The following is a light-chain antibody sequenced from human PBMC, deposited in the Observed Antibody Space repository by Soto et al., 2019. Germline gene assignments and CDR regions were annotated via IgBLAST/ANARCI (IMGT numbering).Light chain of an antibody. J-gene: IGKJ1*01. V-gene: IGKV1-5*03. CDR2: KAS. Sequence: IHMTHSPSTLSVSLGDRVAITCRASQTISSWLAWYQQKPGKAPKLLIYKASTLKSGVPSRFSGSGSGTEFTLTISSLQPDDFATYYCQQYETFSGTFGPGTKVDIK. CDR1: QTISSW. CDR3: QQYETFSGT.